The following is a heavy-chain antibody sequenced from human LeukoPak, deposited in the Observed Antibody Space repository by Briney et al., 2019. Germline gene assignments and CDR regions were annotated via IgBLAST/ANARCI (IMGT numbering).Heavy chain of an antibody. D-gene: IGHD3-10*01. CDR3: AKDGGSGMGFDP. Sequence: GGSLRLSCAASGFTFSNYAMTWVRQAPGKGLEWVSGIRAGGGSTNFADSVRGPFSLSTDNSKNTLYLQMNSVRAEDAGIYYCAKDGGSGMGFDPWGQGTLVTVSS. V-gene: IGHV3-23*01. CDR2: IRAGGGST. J-gene: IGHJ5*02. CDR1: GFTFSNYA.